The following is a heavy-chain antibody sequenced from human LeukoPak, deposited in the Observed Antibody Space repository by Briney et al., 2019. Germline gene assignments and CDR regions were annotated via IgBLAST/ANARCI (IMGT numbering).Heavy chain of an antibody. Sequence: ASVKVSCKASGYTFTGYYMHWVRQAPGQGLEWMGWINPNSGGTNYAQKFQGRVTMTRDTSISTAYMELSRLRSDDTAVYCCARDSGSSYGMDVWGQGTTVTVSS. V-gene: IGHV1-2*02. J-gene: IGHJ6*02. D-gene: IGHD6-6*01. CDR3: ARDSGSSYGMDV. CDR1: GYTFTGYY. CDR2: INPNSGGT.